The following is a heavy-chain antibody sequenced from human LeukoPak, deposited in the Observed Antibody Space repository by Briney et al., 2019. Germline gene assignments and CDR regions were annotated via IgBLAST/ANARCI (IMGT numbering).Heavy chain of an antibody. CDR1: GGSISSSTYY. CDR2: IYYSGNT. V-gene: IGHV4-39*01. CDR3: VLDYGDNAFDY. Sequence: SETLSLTCTVSGGSISSSTYYWGWIRQSPGKGLEWIGNIYYSGNTYYNPSLKSRVTISVDTSKNQFSLKLSSVTAADTAVYYCVLDYGDNAFDYWGQGTLVTVSS. J-gene: IGHJ4*02. D-gene: IGHD4-17*01.